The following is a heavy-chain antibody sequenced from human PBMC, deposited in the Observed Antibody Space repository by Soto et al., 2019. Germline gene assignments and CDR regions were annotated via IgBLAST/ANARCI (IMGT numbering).Heavy chain of an antibody. CDR1: GYTFTSYD. D-gene: IGHD3-22*01. V-gene: IGHV1-8*01. CDR2: MNPNSGNT. CDR3: ARGREYYYVSSGYHPIRLRDFLLVDAAFEI. Sequence: GYSVKVSCKASGYTFTSYDINWVRQATGQGLEWMGWMNPNSGNTGYAQKFQGRVTMTRNTSISTAYMELSSLRSEDTAVYYCARGREYYYVSSGYHPIRLRDFLLVDAAFEIWG. J-gene: IGHJ3*02.